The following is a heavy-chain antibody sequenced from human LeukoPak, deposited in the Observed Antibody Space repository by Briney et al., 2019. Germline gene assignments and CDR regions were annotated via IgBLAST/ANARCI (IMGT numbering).Heavy chain of an antibody. J-gene: IGHJ4*02. CDR2: IYPGDFDT. Sequence: GASLKISCKGSGSIFASYWIGWVRQMPGKGLEWMGIIYPGDFDTRYSPSFQGQVTISADKSISTSYLQWSSLKASDTAMYYCARQGGSYTYFDSWGQGTLVTVSS. V-gene: IGHV5-51*01. CDR1: GSIFASYW. D-gene: IGHD1-26*01. CDR3: ARQGGSYTYFDS.